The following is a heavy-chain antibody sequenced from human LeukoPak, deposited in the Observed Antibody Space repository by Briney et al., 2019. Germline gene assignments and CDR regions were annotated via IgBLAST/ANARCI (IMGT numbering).Heavy chain of an antibody. CDR1: GFTFSSYA. CDR3: ARGFRYSTGWYYFDY. J-gene: IGHJ4*02. V-gene: IGHV3-23*01. Sequence: PGGSLRLSCAASGFTFSSYAMSWVRQAPGKGLEWASAISGSGGSTHYADSVEGRFTISRDNSKNTLYLQMNSLRAEDTALYYCARGFRYSTGWYYFDYWGQGTLVTVSS. CDR2: ISGSGGST. D-gene: IGHD6-19*01.